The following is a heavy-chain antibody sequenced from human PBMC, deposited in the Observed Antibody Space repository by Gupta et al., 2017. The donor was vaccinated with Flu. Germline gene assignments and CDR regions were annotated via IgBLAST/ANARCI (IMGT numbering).Heavy chain of an antibody. Sequence: QLRESGPGVVKPSETLSLTCTVSGGYISSVNYYWGWIRQPPGKGLEWVGSISYNGNTYYSPSLKDRIAISQDTSNTQFSLRLHSVSAADTAVYYCARRAFGGVIVAPYFDTWGQGILVTVSS. J-gene: IGHJ4*02. CDR1: GGYISSVNYY. CDR3: ARRAFGGVIVAPYFDT. D-gene: IGHD3-16*02. CDR2: ISYNGNT. V-gene: IGHV4-39*01.